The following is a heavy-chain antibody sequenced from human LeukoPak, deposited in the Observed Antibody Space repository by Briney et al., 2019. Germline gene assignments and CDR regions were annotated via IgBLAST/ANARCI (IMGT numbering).Heavy chain of an antibody. Sequence: SGTLSLTCGVSGRSIISTNYWSWVRQPPGKGLEWIGEVNLQGSTNYNPSLMGRVAISVDTSENHISLQLTSVTAAYSAVYYGARDGAPYRALDYSGQGALVTVSS. V-gene: IGHV4-4*02. CDR3: ARDGAPYRALDY. J-gene: IGHJ4*02. CDR1: GRSIISTNY. CDR2: VNLQGST. D-gene: IGHD3-16*01.